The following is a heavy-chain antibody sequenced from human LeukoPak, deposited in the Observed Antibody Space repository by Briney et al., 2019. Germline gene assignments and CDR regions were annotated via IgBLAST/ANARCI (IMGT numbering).Heavy chain of an antibody. CDR1: GYTFTSYG. J-gene: IGHJ5*02. CDR2: ISAYNGNT. Sequence: GASVKVSCKASGYTFTSYGISWVRQAPGQGLEWMGWISAYNGNTNYAQKLQGRVTMTTDTSTSTAYMELRSLRSDDTAVYYCARETYSYGTSVNWFDPWGQGTLVTVSS. V-gene: IGHV1-18*01. D-gene: IGHD5-18*01. CDR3: ARETYSYGTSVNWFDP.